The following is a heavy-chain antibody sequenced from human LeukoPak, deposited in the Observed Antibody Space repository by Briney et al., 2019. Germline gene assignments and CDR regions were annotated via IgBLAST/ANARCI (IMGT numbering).Heavy chain of an antibody. V-gene: IGHV4-39*01. Sequence: SATLSLTCTVSGGSISGSGYYWGWIRRPPGKGLEWIGSIYYSGSTYYNPSLKSRVTISVDTSKNQFSLRLSSVTAADTAVYYCARHVIDTSGYYLDYFDYWGQGTLVTVSS. CDR1: GGSISGSGYY. J-gene: IGHJ4*02. CDR3: ARHVIDTSGYYLDYFDY. CDR2: IYYSGST. D-gene: IGHD3-22*01.